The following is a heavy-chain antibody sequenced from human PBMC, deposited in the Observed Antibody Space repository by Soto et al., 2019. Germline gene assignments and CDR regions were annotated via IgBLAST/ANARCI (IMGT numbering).Heavy chain of an antibody. Sequence: SDTLSLTCAVLGRSFRGHYSRGSRQPPGKGLKWSGEINHSGSTHYTPPLKNPATISVETSKNQFSLNLSSVTAADTAVYYCAGGRGRQQLVMSYYYGMDVWGQGNTVT. J-gene: IGHJ6*02. D-gene: IGHD6-13*01. CDR2: INHSGST. V-gene: IGHV4-34*01. CDR3: AGGRGRQQLVMSYYYGMDV. CDR1: GRSFRGHY.